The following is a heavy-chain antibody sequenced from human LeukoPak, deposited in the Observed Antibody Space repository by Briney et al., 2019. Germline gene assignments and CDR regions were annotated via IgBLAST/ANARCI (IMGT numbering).Heavy chain of an antibody. V-gene: IGHV4-30-2*01. J-gene: IGHJ1*01. CDR2: IYHSGST. Sequence: PSQTLSLTCTVSGGSISSGGYYWSWIRQPPGKGLEWIGYIYHSGSTYYNPSLKSRVTISVDRSKNQFSLKLNSVTAADTAVYYCARPDYGDSPFQHWGQGALVTVSS. CDR3: ARPDYGDSPFQH. CDR1: GGSISSGGYY. D-gene: IGHD4-17*01.